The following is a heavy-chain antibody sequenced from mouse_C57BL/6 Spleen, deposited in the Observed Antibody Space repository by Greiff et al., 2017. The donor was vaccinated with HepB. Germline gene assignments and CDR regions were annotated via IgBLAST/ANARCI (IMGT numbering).Heavy chain of an antibody. Sequence: EVQLQQSGPELVKPGASVKISCKASGYSFTGYYMHWVKQSSEKSLEWIGEINPSTGGTSYNQKFKGKATLTVDKSSSTAYMQLKSLTSEDSAVYYCATYSNYVKDWYFDVWGTGTTVTVSS. V-gene: IGHV1-43*01. D-gene: IGHD2-5*01. CDR1: GYSFTGYY. J-gene: IGHJ1*03. CDR3: ATYSNYVKDWYFDV. CDR2: INPSTGGT.